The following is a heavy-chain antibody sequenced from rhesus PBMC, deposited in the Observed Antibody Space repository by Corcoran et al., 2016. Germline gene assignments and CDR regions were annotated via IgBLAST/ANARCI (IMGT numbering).Heavy chain of an antibody. Sequence: QVQLQESGPGLVKPSETLSLTCAVSGYSLSSAYYWGWTRQPPGKGLEWIGYIGCSSGSTYYNPSLQSRVTISKDTSKSQFSLKLSSVTAADTAVYYCTRLGAYYGQYFDYWGQGVLVTVSS. CDR1: GYSLSSAYY. D-gene: IGHD3-28*01. CDR3: TRLGAYYGQYFDY. J-gene: IGHJ4*01. V-gene: IGHV4-99*01. CDR2: IGCSSGST.